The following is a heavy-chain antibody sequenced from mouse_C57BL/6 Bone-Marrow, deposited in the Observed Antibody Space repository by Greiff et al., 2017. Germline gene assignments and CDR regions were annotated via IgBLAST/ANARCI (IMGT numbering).Heavy chain of an antibody. CDR2: IWTGGGT. J-gene: IGHJ1*03. V-gene: IGHV2-9-1*01. CDR1: GFSLTSYA. CDR3: ARNPLDYYGSSYVGYFDV. D-gene: IGHD1-1*01. Sequence: QVQLKESGPGLVAPSQSLSITCTVSGFSLTSYAISWVRQTPGKGLEWLGVIWTGGGTNYNSALKSRLSISKDNSKSQVFLKMNSLQTDDTARYYCARNPLDYYGSSYVGYFDVWGTGTTVTVSA.